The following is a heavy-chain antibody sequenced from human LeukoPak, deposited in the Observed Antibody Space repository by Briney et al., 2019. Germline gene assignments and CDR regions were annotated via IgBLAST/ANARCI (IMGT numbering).Heavy chain of an antibody. V-gene: IGHV3-30*04. J-gene: IGHJ4*02. D-gene: IGHD3-10*01. CDR3: VRSGFDD. CDR2: ISYDGNNK. Sequence: GGSLRLSCAASGFTFSTYAMHWFRQAPGKGLEWVAVISYDGNNKYHPDSVKGRFTISRDNSKSTLYLQMDSLRVEDTAMYFCVRSGFDDWGQGTLVTVSS. CDR1: GFTFSTYA.